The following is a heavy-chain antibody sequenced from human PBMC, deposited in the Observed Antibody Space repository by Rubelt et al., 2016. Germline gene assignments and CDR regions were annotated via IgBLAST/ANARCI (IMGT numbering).Heavy chain of an antibody. J-gene: IGHJ4*02. V-gene: IGHV1-58*01. CDR3: AADIDIRGYFDY. D-gene: IGHD1-26*01. CDR2: NVVGSGNT. CDR1: GVTFTSSA. Sequence: QMQLVQSGPEVKKPGTSVKVSCKASGVTFTSSAVQWVRQARGQRLEWIGWNVVGSGNTSYARKFQERVTITRDMSTSTVYMELSSLRSEDTAVYYCAADIDIRGYFDYWGQGTLVTVSS.